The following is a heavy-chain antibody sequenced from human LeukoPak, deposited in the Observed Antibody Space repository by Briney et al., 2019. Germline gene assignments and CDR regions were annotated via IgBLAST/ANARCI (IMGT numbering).Heavy chain of an antibody. CDR2: IIPLFPKA. D-gene: IGHD3-10*01. CDR3: ARVLHGDFGGGGFDI. Sequence: SVKVSCEASGGTFGGSSINWVRQAPGQGLEWMGRIIPLFPKADYTQKFQDRVTITADKSTNTVYMELSRLTFEDTGVFYCARVLHGDFGGGGFDIWGQGTTVTVSS. CDR1: GGTFGGSS. J-gene: IGHJ3*02. V-gene: IGHV1-69*04.